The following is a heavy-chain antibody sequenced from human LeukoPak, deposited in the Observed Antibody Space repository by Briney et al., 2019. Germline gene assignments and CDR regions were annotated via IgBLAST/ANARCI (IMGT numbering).Heavy chain of an antibody. Sequence: SETPSLTCTVSGGSISSSSYYWGWIRQPPGKGLEWIGSIYYSGSTYYNPSLKSRVTISVDTSKNQFSLKLSSVTAADTAVYYCARVNGAVVTQSPNKYYYYMDVWGKGTTVTVSS. CDR3: ARVNGAVVTQSPNKYYYYMDV. V-gene: IGHV4-39*01. CDR1: GGSISSSSYY. J-gene: IGHJ6*03. CDR2: IYYSGST. D-gene: IGHD4-23*01.